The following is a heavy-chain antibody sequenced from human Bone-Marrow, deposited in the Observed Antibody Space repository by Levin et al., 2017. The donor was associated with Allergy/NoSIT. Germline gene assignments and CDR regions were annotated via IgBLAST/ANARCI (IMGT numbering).Heavy chain of an antibody. Sequence: GGSLRLSCEASGFTFSSYWMSWVRQAPGKGLEWVANINQDGNEKYYVDSVKGRFTISRDNAKNSLYLQMNSLRAEDTAVFYCARDKVVGATIMDVWGQGTTVTVSS. CDR1: GFTFSSYW. V-gene: IGHV3-7*01. CDR3: ARDKVVGATIMDV. J-gene: IGHJ6*02. D-gene: IGHD1-26*01. CDR2: INQDGNEK.